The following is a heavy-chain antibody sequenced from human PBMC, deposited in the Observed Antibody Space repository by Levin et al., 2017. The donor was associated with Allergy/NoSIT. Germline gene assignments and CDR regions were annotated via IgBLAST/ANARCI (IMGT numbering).Heavy chain of an antibody. J-gene: IGHJ4*02. CDR1: GYTLSDYY. Sequence: PAASVKVSCKTSGYTLSDYYMHWVRQAPGQGLEWMGWITSNSGGTKYAQKFQGRVTMTRDTSISTAYMELTRLRSDDTAIYYCAREGGSGSGDYYFDYWGQGTLVTVSS. V-gene: IGHV1-2*02. CDR3: AREGGSGSGDYYFDY. CDR2: ITSNSGGT. D-gene: IGHD3-10*01.